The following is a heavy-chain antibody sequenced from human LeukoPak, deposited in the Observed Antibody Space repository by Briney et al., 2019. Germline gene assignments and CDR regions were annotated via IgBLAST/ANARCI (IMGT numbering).Heavy chain of an antibody. J-gene: IGHJ4*02. Sequence: GASVKVSCKASGYAFTSYYMHWVRQAPGQGPEWMGIINPSGGFTIYAQKFQGRVTMTRDTSTSTVYMELSSLGSEDTAVYYCARDGGYDILTGYCNYWGQGTLVTVSS. CDR3: ARDGGYDILTGYCNY. V-gene: IGHV1-46*01. D-gene: IGHD3-9*01. CDR1: GYAFTSYY. CDR2: INPSGGFT.